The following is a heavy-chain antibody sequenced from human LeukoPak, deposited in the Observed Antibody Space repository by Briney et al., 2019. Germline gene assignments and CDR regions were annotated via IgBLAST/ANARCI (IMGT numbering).Heavy chain of an antibody. CDR3: ARASTTVPNLLDH. Sequence: QPGGSLRLSCAASGFTFSTYWMHWVRQAPGKGLVWVARIKGDGSSTIYADSAKGRFTISRDNSKNTLYLQTSSLRAEDTAVYYCARASTTVPNLLDHWGRGTLVTVSS. J-gene: IGHJ4*02. D-gene: IGHD4-17*01. V-gene: IGHV3-74*01. CDR2: IKGDGSST. CDR1: GFTFSTYW.